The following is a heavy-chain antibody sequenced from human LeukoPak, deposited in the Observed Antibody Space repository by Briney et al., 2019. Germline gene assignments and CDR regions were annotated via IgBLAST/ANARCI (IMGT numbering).Heavy chain of an antibody. D-gene: IGHD1-26*01. J-gene: IGHJ5*02. Sequence: ASVKVSCKASGYTFLSYGFSWVRRAPGQGLEWMGWISNYNGNTNYAPNFHGRLTMTIDTSTTTSYMELRSPRSDDTAVYYCARDLAWGADLMGPTDDWLDPWGQGTLVTVSS. V-gene: IGHV1-18*01. CDR3: ARDLAWGADLMGPTDDWLDP. CDR2: ISNYNGNT. CDR1: GYTFLSYG.